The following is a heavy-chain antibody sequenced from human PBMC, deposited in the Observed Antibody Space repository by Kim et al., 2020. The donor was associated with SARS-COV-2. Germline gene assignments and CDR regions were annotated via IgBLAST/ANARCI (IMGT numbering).Heavy chain of an antibody. V-gene: IGHV4-34*01. J-gene: IGHJ6*01. CDR2: INHSGST. CDR1: GGSFSGYY. Sequence: SETLSLTCAVYGGSFSGYYWSWIRQPPGKGLEWIGEINHSGSTNYNPSLKSRVTISVDTSKNQFSLKLSSVTAADTAVYYCARGRRLDGQGTYYCYGMDVWGQGTTVTVSS. CDR3: ARGRRLDGQGTYYCYGMDV. D-gene: IGHD2-8*01.